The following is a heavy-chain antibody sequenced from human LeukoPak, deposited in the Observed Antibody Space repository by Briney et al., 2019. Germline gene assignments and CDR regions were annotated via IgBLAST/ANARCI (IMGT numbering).Heavy chain of an antibody. D-gene: IGHD6-13*01. CDR3: ARGNIAAAGNAFDI. Sequence: SVKVSCKASGGTFSSYAISWVRQAPGQGPEWMGRIIPILGIANYAQKFQGRVTITADKSTSTAYMELSSLRSEDTAVYYCARGNIAAAGNAFDIWGQGTMVTVSS. V-gene: IGHV1-69*04. CDR2: IIPILGIA. J-gene: IGHJ3*02. CDR1: GGTFSSYA.